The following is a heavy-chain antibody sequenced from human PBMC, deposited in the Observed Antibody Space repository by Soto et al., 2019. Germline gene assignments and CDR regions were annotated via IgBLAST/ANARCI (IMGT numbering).Heavy chain of an antibody. V-gene: IGHV1-3*01. Sequence: QVQLVQSGAEVKKPGASVKVSCKASGYTFTSYAMHWVRQAPGQRLEWMGWINAGNGNTKYSQKFQGRVTITRDTSASTAYIELSSQRSEDTAVYYCARDSILDSSSRGGFDYWGQGTLVTVSS. J-gene: IGHJ4*02. D-gene: IGHD6-6*01. CDR3: ARDSILDSSSRGGFDY. CDR2: INAGNGNT. CDR1: GYTFTSYA.